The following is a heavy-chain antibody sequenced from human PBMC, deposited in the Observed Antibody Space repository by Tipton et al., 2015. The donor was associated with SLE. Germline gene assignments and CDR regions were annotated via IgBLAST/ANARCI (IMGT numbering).Heavy chain of an antibody. J-gene: IGHJ4*02. CDR2: ISHDGNNK. CDR1: GFTFSSYA. V-gene: IGHV3-30*04. Sequence: QVQLVQSGGGVVQPGRSLRLSCAASGFTFSSYALHWVRQAPGKGLEWVAVISHDGNNKYYADSVKGRFTISRDNSKNTLYVQMKSLRPEDTAVYYCVRGGDESHWGQGTLVTVSS. D-gene: IGHD2-21*02. CDR3: VRGGDESH.